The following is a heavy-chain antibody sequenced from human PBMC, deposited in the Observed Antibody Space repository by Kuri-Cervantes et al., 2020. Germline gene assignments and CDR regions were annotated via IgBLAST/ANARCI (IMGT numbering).Heavy chain of an antibody. CDR1: GGSISSGGYY. D-gene: IGHD5-12*01. V-gene: IGHV4-61*08. J-gene: IGHJ5*02. CDR3: ARGLREYSAYEMVS. CDR2: INHSGST. Sequence: GSLRLSCTVSGGSISSGGYYWSWIRQHPGKGLEWIGEINHSGSTNYNPSLKSRVTISVDTSKNQFSLKLSSVTAADTAIYYCARGLREYSAYEMVSWGQGTLVTVSS.